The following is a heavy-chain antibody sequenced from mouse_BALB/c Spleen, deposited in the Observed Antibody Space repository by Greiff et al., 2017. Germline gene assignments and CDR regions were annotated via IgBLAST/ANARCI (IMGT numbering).Heavy chain of an antibody. J-gene: IGHJ4*01. CDR3: TREDYGSSYCMDY. D-gene: IGHD1-1*01. CDR2: ISSGGSYT. V-gene: IGHV5-6-4*01. CDR1: GFTFSSYT. Sequence: EVKLQEPGGGLVKPGGSLKLSCAASGFTFSSYTMSWVRQIPEKRLEWVATISSGGSYTDYPASVKGRFTISRDNAKNTLYLQMSSLKSEDTAMYYCTREDYGSSYCMDYWGQGTSVTVS.